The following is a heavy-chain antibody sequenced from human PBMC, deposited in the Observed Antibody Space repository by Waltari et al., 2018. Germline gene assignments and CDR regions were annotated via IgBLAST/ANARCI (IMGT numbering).Heavy chain of an antibody. D-gene: IGHD2-8*02. J-gene: IGHJ4*02. CDR2: IYSGGRT. CDR3: ARDRHCTDSGCSGL. Sequence: EVQLVESGGGSIQPGGSPRLSCAASWFTVGNNFMMWVRQAPGKGLEWVSLIYSGGRTYYADSVQGRFTISRDTSKNTLQLQMNSLRGEDTAVYYCARDRHCTDSGCSGLWGQGTLVTVSS. V-gene: IGHV3-53*01. CDR1: WFTVGNNF.